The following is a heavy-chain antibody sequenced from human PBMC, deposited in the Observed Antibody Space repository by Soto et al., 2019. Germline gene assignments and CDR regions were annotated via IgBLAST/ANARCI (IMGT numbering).Heavy chain of an antibody. J-gene: IGHJ4*02. CDR3: ARDIVTPPDYYASSGYALVYFDY. Sequence: SETLSLTCAVSGYSISSGYYWGWIRQPPGKGLEWIGSIYHSGSTYYNPSLKSRVTISVDTSKNQFSLKLSSVTAADTAVYYCARDIVTPPDYYASSGYALVYFDYWGQGTLVTVSS. V-gene: IGHV4-38-2*02. CDR2: IYHSGST. CDR1: GYSISSGYY. D-gene: IGHD3-22*01.